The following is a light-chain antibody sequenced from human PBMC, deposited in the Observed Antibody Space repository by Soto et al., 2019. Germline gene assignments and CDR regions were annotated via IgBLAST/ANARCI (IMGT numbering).Light chain of an antibody. CDR1: QSVLYSSTNMNY. CDR3: QQYYTTPLT. J-gene: IGKJ4*01. CDR2: WAS. V-gene: IGKV4-1*01. Sequence: DIVMTQSPASLAVSLGERATINCKSSQSVLYSSTNMNYLAWYQQKTGQPPKLLIYWASTRESGVPDRFSGSGSVTDFTLSISSLHAEDVAVYYCQQYYTTPLTFGGGTKVEIK.